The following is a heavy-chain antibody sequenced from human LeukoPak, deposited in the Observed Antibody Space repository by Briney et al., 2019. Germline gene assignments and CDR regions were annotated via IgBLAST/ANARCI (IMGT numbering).Heavy chain of an antibody. CDR3: ARSTTVTTEFDY. CDR1: GGSISSSGYS. J-gene: IGHJ4*02. CDR2: ISSRGNT. Sequence: SETLSLTCTVSGGSISSSGYSWGWIRQPPGEGLEWIGGISSRGNTYYNPSLKSRVTISVDTSKNQFSLKLSSVTAADTAVYYCARSTTVTTEFDYWGQGTLVTVSS. V-gene: IGHV4-39*07. D-gene: IGHD4-11*01.